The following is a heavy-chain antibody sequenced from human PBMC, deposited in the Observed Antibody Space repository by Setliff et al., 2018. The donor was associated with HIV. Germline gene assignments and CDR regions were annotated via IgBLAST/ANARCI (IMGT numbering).Heavy chain of an antibody. Sequence: AASVKVSCKASGYSFTRNQIHWVRQAPGQGIEGMGIINPGGGSAAYAEKFRGRVTMTSDTSTNTVYMELRSLRSDDTATYYCARAGAFRTNRAFDYWGQGTLVTASS. V-gene: IGHV1-46*01. CDR1: GYSFTRNQ. J-gene: IGHJ4*02. CDR3: ARAGAFRTNRAFDY. CDR2: INPGGGSA. D-gene: IGHD7-27*01.